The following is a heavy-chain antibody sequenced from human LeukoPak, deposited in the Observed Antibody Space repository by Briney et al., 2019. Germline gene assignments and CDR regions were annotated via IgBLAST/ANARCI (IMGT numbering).Heavy chain of an antibody. CDR2: IGTAGDT. D-gene: IGHD6-19*01. V-gene: IGHV3-13*01. CDR1: GFTLISYD. Sequence: GGSLRLSCAASGFTLISYDMHWVRQAPGKGLEWVSGIGTAGDTYYPGSVKGRFTISRDNGKNSLYLQMNSLRAGDTAVYYCARSLYSGGDHWGQGTLVTVSS. J-gene: IGHJ5*02. CDR3: ARSLYSGGDH.